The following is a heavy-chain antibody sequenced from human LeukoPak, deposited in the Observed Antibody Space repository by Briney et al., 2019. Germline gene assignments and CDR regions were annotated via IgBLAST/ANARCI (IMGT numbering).Heavy chain of an antibody. J-gene: IGHJ4*02. CDR2: INHSGST. Sequence: SETLSLTCAVYGGSFSGYSWSWIRQPPGKGLEWIGEINHSGSTNYNPSLKSRVTISVDTSKNQFSLKLSSVTAADTAVYYCARHGGWSGSYWVRGYYFDYWGQGTLVTVSS. V-gene: IGHV4-34*01. CDR1: GGSFSGYS. CDR3: ARHGGWSGSYWVRGYYFDY. D-gene: IGHD1-26*01.